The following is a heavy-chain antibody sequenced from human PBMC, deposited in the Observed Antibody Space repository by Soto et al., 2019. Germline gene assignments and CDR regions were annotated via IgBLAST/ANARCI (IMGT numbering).Heavy chain of an antibody. D-gene: IGHD4-17*01. CDR1: GFTFDSHG. Sequence: QVQLVESGGGAVQPGRSLRLSCAASGFTFDSHGMHWVRQAPGKGLEWVAVISSDGNNKYYADYVKRRFTISRDNFNNILYLQMSSLRAEDTAVYYCAKDLLPNTVTTCGSWGQGTLVTVSS. CDR2: ISSDGNNK. V-gene: IGHV3-30*18. J-gene: IGHJ5*02. CDR3: AKDLLPNTVTTCGS.